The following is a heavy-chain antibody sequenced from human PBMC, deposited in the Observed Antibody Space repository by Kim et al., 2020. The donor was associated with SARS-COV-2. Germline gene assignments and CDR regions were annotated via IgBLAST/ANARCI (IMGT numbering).Heavy chain of an antibody. J-gene: IGHJ5*02. CDR1: GFTFDDYA. V-gene: IGHV3-9*01. Sequence: GGSLRLSCAASGFTFDDYAMHWVRQAPGKGLEWVSGISWNSGSIGYADSVKGRFTISRDNAKNSLYLQMNSLRAEDTALYYCAKDVMVRGVIITENWFDPWGQGTLVTVSS. D-gene: IGHD3-10*01. CDR2: ISWNSGSI. CDR3: AKDVMVRGVIITENWFDP.